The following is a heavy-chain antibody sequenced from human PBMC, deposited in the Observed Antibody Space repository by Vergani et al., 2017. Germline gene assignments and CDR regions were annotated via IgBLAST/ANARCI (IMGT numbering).Heavy chain of an antibody. CDR1: GCKFSQFG. CDR3: ARDVWDCSGISCFLRAGEFYYMGV. J-gene: IGHJ6*03. V-gene: IGHV3-33*05. CDR2: ISYDGSKT. Sequence: QVQLVESGGGVVQPGTSLRLSCEASGCKFSQFGMHWVRQGPGKGLEWVAFISYDGSKTQYADSEKGRVTISRDNSKNTVGLEMSSLRVDDTATYYCARDVWDCSGISCFLRAGEFYYMGVWGQGTTVTVSS. D-gene: IGHD2-15*01.